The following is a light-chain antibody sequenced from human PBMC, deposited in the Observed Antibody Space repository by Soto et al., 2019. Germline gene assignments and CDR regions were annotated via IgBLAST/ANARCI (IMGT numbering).Light chain of an antibody. Sequence: QSALTQPRSVSGSPGQSVTISCTGTSSDVGGYGYVSWYQQYPGKAPKLMIYAVTRRPSGVPDRFSGSKSGNAASLTISGLHADDEADFYCCSYAGSYPWVFGGGTKLTVL. V-gene: IGLV2-11*01. CDR3: CSYAGSYPWV. CDR2: AVT. J-gene: IGLJ3*02. CDR1: SSDVGGYGY.